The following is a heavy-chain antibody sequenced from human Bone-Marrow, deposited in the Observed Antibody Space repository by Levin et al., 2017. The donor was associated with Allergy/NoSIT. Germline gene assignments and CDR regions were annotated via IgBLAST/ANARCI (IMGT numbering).Heavy chain of an antibody. J-gene: IGHJ6*02. CDR2: ISSSSSTI. Sequence: GESLKISCAASGFTFSSYSMNWVRQAPGKGLEWVSYISSSSSTIYYADSVKGRFTISRDNAKNSLYLQMNSLRAEDTAVYYCARDIRYCSGGSCADYHCCYYYGMDVWGQGTTVTVSS. CDR3: ARDIRYCSGGSCADYHCCYYYGMDV. D-gene: IGHD2-15*01. V-gene: IGHV3-48*04. CDR1: GFTFSSYS.